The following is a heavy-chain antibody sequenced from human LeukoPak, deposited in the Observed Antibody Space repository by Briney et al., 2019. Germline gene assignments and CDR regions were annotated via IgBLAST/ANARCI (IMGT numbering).Heavy chain of an antibody. CDR1: GFTFSTYW. CDR2: IEQNGREK. CDR3: GTYRTRRSNSLDF. D-gene: IGHD6-13*01. V-gene: IGHV3-7*01. Sequence: PGGSLRLSCAASGFTFSTYWMTWVRQAPGQGLEWVANIEQNGREKNYVDSVKGRFTISRDNAKNSLYLQMNSLRAEDTAVYYCGTYRTRRSNSLDFWGRGTLVTVSS. J-gene: IGHJ4*02.